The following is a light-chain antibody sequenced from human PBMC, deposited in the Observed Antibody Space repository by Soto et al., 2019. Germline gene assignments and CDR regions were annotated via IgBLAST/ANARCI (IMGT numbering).Light chain of an antibody. CDR2: ATS. V-gene: IGKV3-20*01. CDR1: QSVNSNY. Sequence: EIVLTQSPGTLSLSPGESATVSCRASQSVNSNYFAWYHQKPGQAPRLLIYATSSRDTGVPDRFSGSGSGTDFTLTISRLETEEFAVYHFHQSDRSPWTFGQVTKV. J-gene: IGKJ1*01. CDR3: HQSDRSPWT.